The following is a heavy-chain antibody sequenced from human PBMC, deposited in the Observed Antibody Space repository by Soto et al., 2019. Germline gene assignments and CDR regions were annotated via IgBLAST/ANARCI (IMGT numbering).Heavy chain of an antibody. J-gene: IGHJ6*02. CDR3: ARDLDYYGSGSHYYYGMGV. CDR2: IVPIYGTR. V-gene: IGHV1-69*01. CDR1: GGTFSRYA. D-gene: IGHD3-10*01. Sequence: QVQLVQSGAEVKKPVSSVKVSCKASGGTFSRYAFSWVRPAAGQGLEWMGGIVPIYGTRGFAQKFQGRLTITADEPTRTAYMELSSLRSEDTAVYYCARDLDYYGSGSHYYYGMGVWGQGTTVTVSS.